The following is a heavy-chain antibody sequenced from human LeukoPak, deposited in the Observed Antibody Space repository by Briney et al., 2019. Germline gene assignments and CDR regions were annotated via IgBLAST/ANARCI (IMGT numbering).Heavy chain of an antibody. CDR1: GYSISSGYY. CDR3: AKAPPGDTAMVRDY. D-gene: IGHD5-18*01. V-gene: IGHV4-38-2*02. CDR2: IYHSGST. J-gene: IGHJ4*02. Sequence: SETLSLTCTVSGYSISSGYYWGWIRQPPGKGLEWIGSIYHSGSTYYNPSLKSRVTISVDTSKNQSSLKLSSVTAADTAVYYWAKAPPGDTAMVRDYWGQGTLVTVSS.